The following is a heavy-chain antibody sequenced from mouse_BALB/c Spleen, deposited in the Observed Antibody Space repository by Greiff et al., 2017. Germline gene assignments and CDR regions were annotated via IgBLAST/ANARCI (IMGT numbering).Heavy chain of an antibody. J-gene: IGHJ2*01. Sequence: VQLQESGAELAKPGASVKMSCKASGYTFTSYWMHWVKQRPGQGLEWIGYINPSTGYTEYNQKFKDKATLTADKSSSTAYMQLSSLTSEDSAVYYCARYDYDYFDYWGQGTTLTVSS. D-gene: IGHD2-4*01. CDR2: INPSTGYT. CDR1: GYTFTSYW. V-gene: IGHV1-7*01. CDR3: ARYDYDYFDY.